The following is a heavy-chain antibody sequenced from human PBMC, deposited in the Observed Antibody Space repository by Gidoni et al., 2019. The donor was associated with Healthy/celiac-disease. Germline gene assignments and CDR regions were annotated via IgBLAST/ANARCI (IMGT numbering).Heavy chain of an antibody. D-gene: IGHD3-3*01. Sequence: EVQLLESGGGVVQTGGSMRLYCEASGGTVSSYAMRWVRQAPGKGLEWVSAISGSCGSTYYADSVKGRFTISRDNSNNSLYLQMNSLRAEDTAVYYCAKEDDFWSGNFQHWGQGTLVTVSS. V-gene: IGHV3-23*01. CDR2: ISGSCGST. CDR3: AKEDDFWSGNFQH. J-gene: IGHJ1*01. CDR1: GGTVSSYA.